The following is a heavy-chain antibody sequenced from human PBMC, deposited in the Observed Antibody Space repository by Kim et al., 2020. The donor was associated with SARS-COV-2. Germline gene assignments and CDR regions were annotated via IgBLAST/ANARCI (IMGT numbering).Heavy chain of an antibody. V-gene: IGHV3-23*01. CDR1: GFTFSSYA. CDR3: AKGPVGSSLYSLSFADY. D-gene: IGHD6-13*01. J-gene: IGHJ4*02. Sequence: GGSLRLSCAASGFTFSSYAMSWVRQAPGKGLEWVAAISGSGGTTYYADSVKGRFTISRDNSKNTLYLQMNSLRAEDTAVYYCAKGPVGSSLYSLSFADYWGQGTLVTVSS. CDR2: ISGSGGTT.